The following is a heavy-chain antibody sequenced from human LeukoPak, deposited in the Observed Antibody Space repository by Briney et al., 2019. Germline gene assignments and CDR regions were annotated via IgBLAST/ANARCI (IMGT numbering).Heavy chain of an antibody. D-gene: IGHD3/OR15-3a*01. V-gene: IGHV3-7*01. CDR3: SRDLGTGRPHDF. J-gene: IGHJ4*02. CDR1: GFTFRNYW. CDR2: LNQYGDHK. Sequence: GGSLRLSCAASGFTFRNYWMTWVRQAPGKGLEWVANLNQYGDHKYYVDSVKGRFTISRDNARDSLYLEMNSLTVEDTAVYFCSRDLGTGRPHDFWGQGTLVTVSS.